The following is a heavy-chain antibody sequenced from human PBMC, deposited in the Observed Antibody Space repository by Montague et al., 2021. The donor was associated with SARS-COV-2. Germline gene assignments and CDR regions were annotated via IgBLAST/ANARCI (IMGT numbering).Heavy chain of an antibody. J-gene: IGHJ4*02. V-gene: IGHV4-59*11. CDR2: VYYRGST. CDR3: ARANLVTFGGVIDLFEH. D-gene: IGHD3-16*02. Sequence: SETLSLTRTLSGGSINSHYWSWIRQSPGQGLEWIGYVYYRGSTKYNPSLKSRVTISVETSKNQFYLKLTSVTAADAAVYYCARANLVTFGGVIDLFEHWGQGSLVTVSS. CDR1: GGSINSHY.